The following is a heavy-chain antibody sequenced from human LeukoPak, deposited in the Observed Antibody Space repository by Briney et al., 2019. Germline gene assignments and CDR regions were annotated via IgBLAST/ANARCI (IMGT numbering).Heavy chain of an antibody. Sequence: GGSLRLSCAASGFTFSSYWMHWVRQAPGKGLVWVSRINSDGSSTSYADSVKGRFTISRDNAKNTLYLQVNSLRAYGPAVQYGARALITGTTLDYWRQATLVSVST. D-gene: IGHD1-7*01. CDR3: ARALITGTTLDY. V-gene: IGHV3-74*01. J-gene: IGHJ4*02. CDR2: INSDGSST. CDR1: GFTFSSYW.